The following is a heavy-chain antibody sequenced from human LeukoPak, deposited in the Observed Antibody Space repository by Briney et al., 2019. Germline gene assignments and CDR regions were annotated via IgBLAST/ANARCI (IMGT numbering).Heavy chain of an antibody. CDR2: ISYDGSNK. CDR1: GFTFSSYA. J-gene: IGHJ4*02. Sequence: GGSLRLSCAASGFTFSSYAMHWVRQAPGKGLEWVAVISYDGSNKYYADSVKGRFTISGDNSKNTLYLQMNSLRAEDTAVYYCARAPDGSGAYWGQGTLVTVSS. D-gene: IGHD3-10*01. CDR3: ARAPDGSGAY. V-gene: IGHV3-30-3*01.